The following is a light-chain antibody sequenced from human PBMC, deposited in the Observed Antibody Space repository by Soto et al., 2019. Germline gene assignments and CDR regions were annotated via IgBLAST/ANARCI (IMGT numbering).Light chain of an antibody. Sequence: EIVLTQSPGTLSLSPGERATLSCRASQSVRTYLSWYQQKPGQAPRLLIYTASSRATGIPARFSGSGSGTDFTLTISSPEPEDFAVYYCQQRSTWPPWTFGQGTKVDIK. J-gene: IGKJ1*01. CDR2: TAS. V-gene: IGKV3-11*01. CDR3: QQRSTWPPWT. CDR1: QSVRTY.